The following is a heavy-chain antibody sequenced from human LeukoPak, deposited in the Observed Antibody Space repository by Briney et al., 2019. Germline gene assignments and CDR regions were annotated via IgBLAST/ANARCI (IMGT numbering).Heavy chain of an antibody. V-gene: IGHV4-61*02. CDR2: IYTSEST. CDR1: GGSISSGSYY. J-gene: IGHJ3*02. D-gene: IGHD3-22*01. Sequence: SQTLSLTCTVSGGSISSGSYYWSWIRQPTGKGLEWIGRIYTSESTNYNPSLKSRVTISVDTSKNQFSLKLSSVTAADTAVYYCAREPYYYDSSGYYWPDAFDIWGQGTMVTVSS. CDR3: AREPYYYDSSGYYWPDAFDI.